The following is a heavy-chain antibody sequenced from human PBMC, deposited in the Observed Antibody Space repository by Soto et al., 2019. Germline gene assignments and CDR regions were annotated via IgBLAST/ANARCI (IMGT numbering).Heavy chain of an antibody. Sequence: QVQLVQSGAEVKKPGASVKVSCKASGYTFTSYGISWVRQAPGQGLEWMGWISAYNGNTNYAQKLQGRVTMTTDTATSTAYMELRSLRSDDTAVYYCARTYYDILTGYYYYLHYWGQGTLVTVSS. CDR1: GYTFTSYG. D-gene: IGHD3-9*01. CDR3: ARTYYDILTGYYYYLHY. V-gene: IGHV1-18*01. J-gene: IGHJ4*02. CDR2: ISAYNGNT.